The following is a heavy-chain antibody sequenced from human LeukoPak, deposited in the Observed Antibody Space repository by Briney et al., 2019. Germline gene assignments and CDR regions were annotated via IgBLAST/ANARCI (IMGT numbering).Heavy chain of an antibody. CDR1: GGSISSSSYY. J-gene: IGHJ4*02. V-gene: IGHV4-39*07. CDR2: IYYSGST. Sequence: SETLSLTRTVSGGSISSSSYYWGWIRQPPGKGLEWIGSIYYSGSTYYNPSLKSRVTISVDTSKNQFSLKLSSVTAADTAVYYCARGPPDRIVGATSADYWGQGTLVTVSS. D-gene: IGHD1-26*01. CDR3: ARGPPDRIVGATSADY.